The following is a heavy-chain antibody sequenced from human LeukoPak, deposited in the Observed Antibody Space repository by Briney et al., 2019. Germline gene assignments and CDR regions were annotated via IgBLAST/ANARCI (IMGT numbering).Heavy chain of an antibody. J-gene: IGHJ3*02. Sequence: ASVKVSCKASGYTFTSYYMHWVRQAPGQGLEWMGIINPSGGSTSYAQKFQGRVTMTRDMSTSTVYMELSSLRSEDTAVYYCARDLGPLRSPNCTNGVCYNPNAFDIWGQGTMVTVSS. CDR1: GYTFTSYY. V-gene: IGHV1-46*01. D-gene: IGHD2-8*01. CDR2: INPSGGST. CDR3: ARDLGPLRSPNCTNGVCYNPNAFDI.